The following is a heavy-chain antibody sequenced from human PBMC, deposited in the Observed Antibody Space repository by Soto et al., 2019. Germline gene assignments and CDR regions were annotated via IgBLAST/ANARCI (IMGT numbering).Heavy chain of an antibody. Sequence: GGSLRLSCAVSGFTFSSYWMSWVRQAPGKGLEWVANIKQDGSEKYYVDSVKGRFTISRDNAKNSLYLQMNSLRAEDTAVYYCASCPPPSSGYYYYYGMDVWGQGTTVTVSS. D-gene: IGHD3-22*01. CDR3: ASCPPPSSGYYYYYGMDV. CDR2: IKQDGSEK. CDR1: GFTFSSYW. J-gene: IGHJ6*02. V-gene: IGHV3-7*01.